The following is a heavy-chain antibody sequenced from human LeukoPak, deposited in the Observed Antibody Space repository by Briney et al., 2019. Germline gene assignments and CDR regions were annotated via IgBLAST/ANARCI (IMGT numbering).Heavy chain of an antibody. J-gene: IGHJ5*02. V-gene: IGHV3-23*01. Sequence: GGTLRLSCAASGFTFSAYAMNWVRQAPGKGLEWVSVISVSGFSTYYADSVKGRFTISRDNAKNSLYLQMNSLRAEDTALYYCAKDGRGLLWFENNWFDPWGQGTLVTVSS. D-gene: IGHD3-10*01. CDR1: GFTFSAYA. CDR3: AKDGRGLLWFENNWFDP. CDR2: ISVSGFST.